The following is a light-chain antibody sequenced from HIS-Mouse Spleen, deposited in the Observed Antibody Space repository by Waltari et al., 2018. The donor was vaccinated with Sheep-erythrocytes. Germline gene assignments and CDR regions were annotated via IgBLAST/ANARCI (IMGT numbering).Light chain of an antibody. J-gene: IGLJ3*02. CDR2: EGS. V-gene: IGLV2-23*01. Sequence: QSALTQPASVSGSPGQSITISCTGTSSDVGGYNLVSWYQQHPGKAPKLMIYEGSKRPSGVSNSFSGAKSGNTASLTISGLQAEDEADYYCCSYAGSSTPWVFGGGTKLTVL. CDR3: CSYAGSSTPWV. CDR1: SSDVGGYNL.